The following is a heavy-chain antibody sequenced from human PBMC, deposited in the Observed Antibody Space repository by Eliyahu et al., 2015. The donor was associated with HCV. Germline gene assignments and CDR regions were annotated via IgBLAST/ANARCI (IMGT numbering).Heavy chain of an antibody. J-gene: IGHJ4*02. V-gene: IGHV3-74*03. CDR2: ISGDGSVT. D-gene: IGHD6-13*01. CDR3: EGIAAGG. Sequence: EVQLVESGGGLVQPGGSLXLSWAASGLTFSSYWMLWVRQAPGKGLVWVARISGDGSVTTYVDSVKGRFTISRDNAKNTLYLQMNTLRAEDTAVYYCEGIAAGGWGQGTLVTVSS. CDR1: GLTFSSYW.